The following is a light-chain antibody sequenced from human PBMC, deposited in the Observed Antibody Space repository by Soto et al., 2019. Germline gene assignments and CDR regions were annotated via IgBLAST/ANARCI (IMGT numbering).Light chain of an antibody. V-gene: IGLV2-8*01. CDR3: ISYAGINNLGV. J-gene: IGLJ1*01. Sequence: QSALTQPPSASGSPGQSVTISCTGTSSDVGGYKYVSWYQQHPGKAPKHMIFEVNKRPSGVPDRFSGSKSGNTASLTVSGLQAEDEADYYCISYAGINNLGVFGTGTKLTVL. CDR1: SSDVGGYKY. CDR2: EVN.